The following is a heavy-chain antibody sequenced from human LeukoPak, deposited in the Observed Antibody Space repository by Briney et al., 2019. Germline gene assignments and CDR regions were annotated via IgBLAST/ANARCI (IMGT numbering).Heavy chain of an antibody. D-gene: IGHD1-14*01. CDR1: GYTFTSYY. CDR3: ARELLWDNRYYYYGMNV. J-gene: IGHJ6*02. Sequence: ASVKVSCTASGYTFTSYYMHWVRQAPGQGLERMGIINPNSGGTNYAQKFQGWVTMTRDTSISTAYMELSRLRSDDTAVYYCARELLWDNRYYYYGMNVWGQGTTVTVSS. CDR2: INPNSGGT. V-gene: IGHV1-2*04.